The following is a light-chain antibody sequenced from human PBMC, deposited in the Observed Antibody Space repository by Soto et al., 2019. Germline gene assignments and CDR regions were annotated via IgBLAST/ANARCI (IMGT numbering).Light chain of an antibody. CDR2: GTS. CDR1: RSVSSRY. CDR3: QHYGSSPQWT. Sequence: EIVLTQSPGTLSLSPGERATLSCRASRSVSSRYLAWYQQKPGQAPRLLIYGTSNRASGIPDRFSGSGSGTDFTLTVSRLEPEDFAVYYCQHYGSSPQWTFGQGTKVEI. V-gene: IGKV3-20*01. J-gene: IGKJ1*01.